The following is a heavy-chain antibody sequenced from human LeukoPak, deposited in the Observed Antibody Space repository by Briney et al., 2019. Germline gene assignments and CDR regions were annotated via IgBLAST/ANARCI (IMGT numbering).Heavy chain of an antibody. CDR1: GGSISNYY. J-gene: IGHJ4*02. Sequence: PSETLSLTCTVSGGSISNYYWGWIRQPPGKGLEWLGYVYNSGSTHYNPSLKSRVTISADTSKNQFSLTLTSVTAADTAVYYCARSGGTWSYNYWGQGTLVTVSS. CDR3: ARSGGTWSYNY. D-gene: IGHD1-26*01. CDR2: VYNSGST. V-gene: IGHV4-59*01.